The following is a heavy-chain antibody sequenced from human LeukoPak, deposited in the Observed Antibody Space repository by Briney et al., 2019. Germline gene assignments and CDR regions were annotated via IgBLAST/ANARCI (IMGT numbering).Heavy chain of an antibody. Sequence: PGGSLRLSCAASGFTFSSYSMNWVRQAPGKGLEWVSSISSSSSYIYYADSVEGRFTISRDNAKNSLYLQMNSLRAEDTALYYCARVDYYDSSGYSQFDYWGQGTLVTVSS. CDR1: GFTFSSYS. CDR3: ARVDYYDSSGYSQFDY. D-gene: IGHD3-22*01. V-gene: IGHV3-21*04. J-gene: IGHJ4*02. CDR2: ISSSSSYI.